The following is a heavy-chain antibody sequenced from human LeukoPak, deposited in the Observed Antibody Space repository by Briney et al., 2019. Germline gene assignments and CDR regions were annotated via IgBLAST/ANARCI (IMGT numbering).Heavy chain of an antibody. J-gene: IGHJ4*02. CDR1: GFTFSDYY. D-gene: IGHD3-16*01. CDR2: MSSSDNTK. CDR3: ARDDGGGQIDY. Sequence: GGSLRLSCAASGFTFSDYYMSWIRQAPGKGLEWVSYMSSSDNTKYYADSVKGRFTISRDNAKNSLFLQMNSLRAEDTAVYYCARDDGGGQIDYWGQGTLVTVSS. V-gene: IGHV3-11*01.